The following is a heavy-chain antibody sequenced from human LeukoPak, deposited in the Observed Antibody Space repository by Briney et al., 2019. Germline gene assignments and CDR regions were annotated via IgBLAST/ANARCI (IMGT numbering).Heavy chain of an antibody. Sequence: GESLKISCKGSGSRFTSYWISWVRQLPGKGLEWMGRIDPSDSYTNYSPSFQGHVTISADKSISTAYLQWSSLKASDTAMYYCARGYCSSTSCQGSSYYYYGMDVWGKGTTVTVSS. CDR1: GSRFTSYW. D-gene: IGHD2-2*01. J-gene: IGHJ6*04. CDR2: IDPSDSYT. V-gene: IGHV5-10-1*01. CDR3: ARGYCSSTSCQGSSYYYYGMDV.